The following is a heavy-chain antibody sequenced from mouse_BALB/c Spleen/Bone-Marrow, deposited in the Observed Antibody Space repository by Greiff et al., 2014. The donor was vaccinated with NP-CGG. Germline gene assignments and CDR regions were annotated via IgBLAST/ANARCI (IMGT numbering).Heavy chain of an antibody. D-gene: IGHD2-14*01. V-gene: IGHV5-12-2*01. CDR3: GRYGVRREWYFDV. CDR1: GFTFSSYT. Sequence: DVKLVESGGGLVQPGGSLKLSCAASGFTFSSYTMSWVRQTPEKRLEWVAYISNGGGSTYYPDTVKGRFTISRDNAKNTLYLQMSSLKSEDTAMYYCGRYGVRREWYFDVWGAGTTVTVSS. CDR2: ISNGGGST. J-gene: IGHJ1*01.